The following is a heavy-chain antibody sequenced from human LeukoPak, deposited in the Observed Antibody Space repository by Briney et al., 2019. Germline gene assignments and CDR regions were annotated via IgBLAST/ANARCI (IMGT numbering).Heavy chain of an antibody. Sequence: QPGGSLRLSCAASGFTCCSYGMHWVRHAPGKELEWVAFIRYDGSNKSYADSVKGRFTSSRDNSKNTLYLQMNSLRAEDTAVYYCAKGRGYCSGGSCFRTRGGGWYFDLWGRGTLVTVSS. V-gene: IGHV3-30*02. J-gene: IGHJ2*01. CDR2: IRYDGSNK. CDR3: AKGRGYCSGGSCFRTRGGGWYFDL. D-gene: IGHD2-15*01. CDR1: GFTCCSYG.